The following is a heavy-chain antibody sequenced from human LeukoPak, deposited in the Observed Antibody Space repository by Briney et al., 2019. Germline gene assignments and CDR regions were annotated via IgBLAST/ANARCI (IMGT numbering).Heavy chain of an antibody. CDR1: GYTFTSYG. CDR3: ARDRQYSSALGYYYYYMDV. Sequence: ASVKVSCKASGYTFTSYGISWVRQAPGQGLEWMGIINPSGGSTSYAQKFQGRVTMTRDMSTSTVYMELSSLRSEDTAVYYCARDRQYSSALGYYYYYMDVWGKGTTATVSS. J-gene: IGHJ6*03. CDR2: INPSGGST. D-gene: IGHD6-19*01. V-gene: IGHV1-46*01.